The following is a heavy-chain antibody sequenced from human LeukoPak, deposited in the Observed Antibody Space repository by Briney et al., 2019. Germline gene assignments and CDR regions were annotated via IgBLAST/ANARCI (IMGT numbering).Heavy chain of an antibody. J-gene: IGHJ3*02. CDR3: ARFATYYYDSSGYFNAFDI. CDR1: GDSISSSSHY. Sequence: PSETLSLTCTVSGDSISSSSHYWAWIRQPPGKGLEWIGRVFYRRSAYYSPSLKSRVTISADTSKNQVSLKLSSVTAADTAVYYCARFATYYYDSSGYFNAFDIWGQGTMVTVSS. D-gene: IGHD3-22*01. V-gene: IGHV4-39*01. CDR2: VFYRRSA.